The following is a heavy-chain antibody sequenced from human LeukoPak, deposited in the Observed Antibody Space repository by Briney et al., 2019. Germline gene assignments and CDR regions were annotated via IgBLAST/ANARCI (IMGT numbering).Heavy chain of an antibody. CDR1: GYSFIHYC. CDR2: VYSGDSDN. D-gene: IGHD1-26*01. Sequence: HGESLKIPCKGSGYSFIHYCIGWARQLPGRGLEGRGIVYSGDSDNRYRPPFQGGGPITANNSITTAHLQWISLKTTDTPAFYCARRAAEWVLLDYWGQGTLVTVSS. J-gene: IGHJ4*02. V-gene: IGHV5-51*01. CDR3: ARRAAEWVLLDY.